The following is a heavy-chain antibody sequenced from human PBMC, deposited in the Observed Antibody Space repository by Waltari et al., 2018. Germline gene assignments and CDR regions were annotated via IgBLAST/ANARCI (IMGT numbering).Heavy chain of an antibody. CDR1: GFPFSKAW. CDR3: LFVDTALIIPDVFDL. V-gene: IGHV3-15*01. CDR2: IKSTVDGGTT. D-gene: IGHD5-18*01. Sequence: EVQLVESGGGLVQPGGSLRLSCSAPGFPFSKAWMNWMRQAPGKGLEWVGRIKSTVDGGTTDYAAPVQGRFTISRDDSKNTLYLQMSSLRTEDTAVYYCLFVDTALIIPDVFDLWGQGTLVTVSS. J-gene: IGHJ3*01.